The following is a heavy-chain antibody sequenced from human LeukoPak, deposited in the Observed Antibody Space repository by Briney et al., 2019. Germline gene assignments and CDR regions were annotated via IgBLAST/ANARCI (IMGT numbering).Heavy chain of an antibody. CDR3: AREGGGYTT. V-gene: IGHV1-46*01. CDR1: GYTFTDYF. D-gene: IGHD5-12*01. CDR2: INPSGGST. J-gene: IGHJ4*02. Sequence: ASVKVSCKTSGYTFTDYFVHWVRQAPGQGLEWMGIINPSGGSTSYAQKFQGRVTMTRDTSTSTVYMELSSLRSEDTAVYYCAREGGGYTTWGQGTLVTVSS.